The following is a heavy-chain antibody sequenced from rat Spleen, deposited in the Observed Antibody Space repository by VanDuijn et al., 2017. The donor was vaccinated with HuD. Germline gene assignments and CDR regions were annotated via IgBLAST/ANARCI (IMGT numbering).Heavy chain of an antibody. J-gene: IGHJ3*01. CDR3: ATPTPGIPFAY. Sequence: EVQLVESDGGLVRPGRSLKLSCAASGFIFSDHYVAWVRQAPKKGLEWVAAIIYDGTNTYYRDSVKGRFTISRDNAKSTLYLQMDSLRTEDTATYYCATPTPGIPFAYWGQGTLVTVSS. V-gene: IGHV5S10*01. CDR1: GFIFSDHY. D-gene: IGHD1-4*01. CDR2: IIYDGTNT.